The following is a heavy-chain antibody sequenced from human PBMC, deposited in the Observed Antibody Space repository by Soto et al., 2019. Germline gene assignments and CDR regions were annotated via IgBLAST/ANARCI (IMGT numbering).Heavy chain of an antibody. CDR3: ARYSGRYSYNWFDP. CDR1: VGSISSYY. CDR2: IYYSGTT. D-gene: IGHD1-26*01. V-gene: IGHV4-59*01. Sequence: SETLSLTCTVSVGSISSYYWSWIRQPPGKGLEWIGYIYYSGTTNYNPSLKSRVTISVDTSKNQFSLKLSSVTAADTAVYYCARYSGRYSYNWFDPWGQGTLVTVSS. J-gene: IGHJ5*02.